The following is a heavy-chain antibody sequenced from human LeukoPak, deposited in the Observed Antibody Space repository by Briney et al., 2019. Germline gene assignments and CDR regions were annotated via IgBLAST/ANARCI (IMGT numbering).Heavy chain of an antibody. CDR2: IYSGGST. CDR1: GFSVSSNY. V-gene: IGHV3-53*01. Sequence: PGGSLRLSCAASGFSVSSNYMSWVRQAPGKGLEWVSVIYSGGSTYYADSVKGRFTISRDNPKNTLYLQMNSWRAEDTAVYYCAREKLYYYYMDVWGKGTTVTVSS. CDR3: AREKLYYYYMDV. J-gene: IGHJ6*03.